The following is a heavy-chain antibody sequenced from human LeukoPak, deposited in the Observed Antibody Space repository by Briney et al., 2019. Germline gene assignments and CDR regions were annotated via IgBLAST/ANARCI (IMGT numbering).Heavy chain of an antibody. CDR2: IIPIFGTT. D-gene: IGHD2-8*01. Sequence: GASVKVSCKTSGGTFSSYAISWVRQAPGQGLEWMGGIIPIFGTTNYAQKFQGRVTITADKSTRTAYMELSSLRSEDTAVYYCARGRSDIVLMVYADYYYFMDVWGKGTTVTVCS. CDR3: ARGRSDIVLMVYADYYYFMDV. CDR1: GGTFSSYA. V-gene: IGHV1-69*06. J-gene: IGHJ6*03.